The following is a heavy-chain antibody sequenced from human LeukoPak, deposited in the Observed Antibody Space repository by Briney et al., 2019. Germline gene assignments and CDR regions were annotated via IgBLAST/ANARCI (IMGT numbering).Heavy chain of an antibody. CDR3: AWLKDAFHI. J-gene: IGHJ3*02. CDR2: IYYSGST. D-gene: IGHD3-16*01. CDR1: GGSISSGGYY. V-gene: IGHV4-31*03. Sequence: SETLSLTCTVSGGSISSGGYYWSWIRQHPGKGLEWIAYIYYSGSTYYNPSLKSRVTISVGTSKDQFFLNLTSLTAADTAVYYCAWLKDAFHIWGQGTMVTVSS.